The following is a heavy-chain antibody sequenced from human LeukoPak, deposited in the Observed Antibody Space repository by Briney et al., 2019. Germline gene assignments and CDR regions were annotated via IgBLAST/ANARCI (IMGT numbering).Heavy chain of an antibody. CDR3: ARLFGTRFDP. J-gene: IGHJ5*02. Sequence: SETLSLTCSVSGGSVSSYSWSWIRQPPGKGLEWIGSIYSSGSTNYHPSLKNRVTLSVDTSKNQFSLNLSSVIAADTAAYYCARLFGTRFDPWGQGTLVIVSS. CDR2: IYSSGST. V-gene: IGHV4-4*09. D-gene: IGHD1-1*01. CDR1: GGSVSSYS.